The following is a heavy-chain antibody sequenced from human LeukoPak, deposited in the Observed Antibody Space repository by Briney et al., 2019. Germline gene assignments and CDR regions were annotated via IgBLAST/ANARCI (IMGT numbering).Heavy chain of an antibody. CDR3: ARGRRGYSYGYAHYFDY. CDR1: GGSFSGSY. Sequence: PSETLSLTCTIYGGSFSGSYWSWIRQAPGKGLEWIGEINHGGSANYNPSLKSRVTISVDTSKNQFSLKLSSVTAADTAVYYCARGRRGYSYGYAHYFDYWGQGTLVTVSS. J-gene: IGHJ4*02. V-gene: IGHV4-34*01. D-gene: IGHD5-18*01. CDR2: INHGGSA.